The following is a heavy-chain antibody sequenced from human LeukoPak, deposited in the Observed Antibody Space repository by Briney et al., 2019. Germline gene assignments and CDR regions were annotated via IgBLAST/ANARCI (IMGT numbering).Heavy chain of an antibody. CDR2: ISYDGSNK. CDR3: ARGPDLYVSDRYFDY. J-gene: IGHJ4*02. Sequence: GGSLRLSCAASGFTFSTYAMHWVRQAPGKGLEWVTTISYDGSNKYYADSVKGRFTISRDNSKNTLYLQMNSLRGEDTAVYYCARGPDLYVSDRYFDYWGQGTLVTVSS. D-gene: IGHD3-22*01. V-gene: IGHV3-30-3*01. CDR1: GFTFSTYA.